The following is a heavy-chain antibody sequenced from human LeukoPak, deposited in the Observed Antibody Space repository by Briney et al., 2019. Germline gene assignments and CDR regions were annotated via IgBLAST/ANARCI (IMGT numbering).Heavy chain of an antibody. CDR1: GGSFSGYY. D-gene: IGHD4-17*01. J-gene: IGHJ4*02. Sequence: SETLSLTCAVYGGSFSGYYWSWIRQPPGKGLEWIGEINHGGSTNYNPSLKSRVTISVDTSKNQFSLKLSSVTAADTAVYYCARPSRGDYRYWGQGTLVTVSS. CDR2: INHGGST. CDR3: ARPSRGDYRY. V-gene: IGHV4-34*01.